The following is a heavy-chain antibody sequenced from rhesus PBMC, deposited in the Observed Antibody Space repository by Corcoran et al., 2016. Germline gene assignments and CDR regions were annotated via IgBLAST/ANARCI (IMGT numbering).Heavy chain of an antibody. CDR3: TDEYSEH. CDR2: IRNKANRYTT. J-gene: IGHJ4*01. CDR1: GFTFSNYY. Sequence: EVQLVESGGGLVQPGGSLRLSCAASGFTFSNYYMHWFRQAQGKGLEWVGLIRNKANRYTTEYAAAVKGRFTISRDDSKNTLYLQRSSLKTEDTALYYCTDEYSEHWGQGVLVTVSS. D-gene: IGHD4-23*01. V-gene: IGHV3-13*01.